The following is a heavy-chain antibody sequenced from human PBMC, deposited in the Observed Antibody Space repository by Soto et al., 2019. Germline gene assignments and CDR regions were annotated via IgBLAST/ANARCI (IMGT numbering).Heavy chain of an antibody. Sequence: EVQLVESGGGLIQPGGSLRLSCAVSGFTVSNNYMSWVRQAPGKGLEGVSVIYSGGYTAYGDSVKGRFTISRDNSKNTLYPQMKSLGATDAALFYGATARGGGGYWGQGTLVTVSS. D-gene: IGHD3-10*01. CDR1: GFTVSNNY. J-gene: IGHJ4*02. V-gene: IGHV3-53*01. CDR3: ATARGGGGY. CDR2: IYSGGYT.